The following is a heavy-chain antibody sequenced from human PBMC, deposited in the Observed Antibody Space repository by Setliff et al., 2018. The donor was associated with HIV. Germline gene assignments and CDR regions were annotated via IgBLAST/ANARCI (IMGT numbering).Heavy chain of an antibody. CDR1: GYTFTSYW. CDR3: ARLSKFYDFWTPDY. V-gene: IGHV5-51*01. CDR2: IWPDDSGI. D-gene: IGHD3-3*01. J-gene: IGHJ4*02. Sequence: GESLKISCKGSGYTFTSYWIAWVRQMPGNGLEWMGLIWPDDSGIRYSPSFQGQVTISADKSTSTVYLQWSSLKAPDTAMYYCARLSKFYDFWTPDYWGQGTLVTVSS.